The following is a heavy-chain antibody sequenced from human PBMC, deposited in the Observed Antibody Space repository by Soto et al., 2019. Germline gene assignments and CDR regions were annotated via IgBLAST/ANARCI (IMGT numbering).Heavy chain of an antibody. CDR3: ARGPSPFWSSYRFAYFDS. CDR2: IYSSGST. CDR1: GDSVSSDNYY. J-gene: IGHJ4*01. V-gene: IGHV4-61*01. D-gene: IGHD3-3*01. Sequence: SETLSLTCTVSGDSVSSDNYYWTWIRQPPGKGLEWIGYIYSSGSTNYNPSLKSRVTISLDTSSNKFSLKLTSVTAADTAVYYCARGPSPFWSSYRFAYFDSWGHGIPVTVSS.